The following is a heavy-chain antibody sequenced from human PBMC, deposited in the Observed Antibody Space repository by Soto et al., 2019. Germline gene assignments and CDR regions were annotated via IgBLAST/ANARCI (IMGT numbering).Heavy chain of an antibody. CDR3: GESGTQAAGTDGDAFDI. D-gene: IGHD6-13*01. CDR2: ISYDGSNK. Sequence: HPGGSLRLSCAASGFTFSSYAMHWVRQAPGKGLEWVAVISYDGSNKYYADSVKGRFTISRDNSKNTLYLQMNSLRAEDTAVYYCGESGTQAAGTDGDAFDIWGQGTMVTVSS. J-gene: IGHJ3*02. V-gene: IGHV3-30-3*01. CDR1: GFTFSSYA.